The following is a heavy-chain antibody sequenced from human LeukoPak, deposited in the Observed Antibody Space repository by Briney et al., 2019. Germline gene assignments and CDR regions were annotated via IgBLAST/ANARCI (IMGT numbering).Heavy chain of an antibody. CDR3: ASSRNRWLQPTNWFDP. J-gene: IGHJ5*02. CDR2: IRYDGSNK. CDR1: GFTFSSYG. D-gene: IGHD5-24*01. Sequence: PGGSLRLSCAASGFTFSSYGMHWVRQAPGKGLEWVAFIRYDGSNKYYADSVKGRFTISRDNSKNSLYLQMNSLRAEDTAVYYCASSRNRWLQPTNWFDPWGQGTLVTVSS. V-gene: IGHV3-30*02.